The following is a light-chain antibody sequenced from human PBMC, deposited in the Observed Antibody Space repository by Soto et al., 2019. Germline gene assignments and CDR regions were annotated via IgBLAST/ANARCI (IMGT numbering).Light chain of an antibody. Sequence: DIQMTQSPFSLSTSVGDRVTITCRASQSIVSHLNWYQQKPGKAPKLLIYGASSLQSGVPSRFTGSGSETDFTLTISSLQPEDFATYYCQQSYSTPRTFGQGTKVEIK. CDR2: GAS. J-gene: IGKJ1*01. CDR1: QSIVSH. V-gene: IGKV1-39*01. CDR3: QQSYSTPRT.